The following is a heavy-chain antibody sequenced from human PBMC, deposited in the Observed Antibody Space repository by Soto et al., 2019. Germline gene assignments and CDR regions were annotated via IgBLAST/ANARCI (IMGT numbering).Heavy chain of an antibody. V-gene: IGHV2-5*02. CDR1: GFSLSTSGVG. CDR3: AHSPQTSSPWGYGY. CDR2: IYWDDDK. D-gene: IGHD6-13*01. J-gene: IGHJ4*02. Sequence: QITLKESGPTLVKPTQTLTLTCTFSGFSLSTSGVGVGWIRQPPGNALEWLALIYWDDDKLYSPSLKSRLTITKDTSKNQVVLTMTNMDPVDTATYYCAHSPQTSSPWGYGYWGQGTLVTVSS.